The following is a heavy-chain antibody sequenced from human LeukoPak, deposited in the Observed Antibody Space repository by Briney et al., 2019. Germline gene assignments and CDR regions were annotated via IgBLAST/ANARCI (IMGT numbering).Heavy chain of an antibody. Sequence: PGGSLRLSCAASGFTLSDYWMTWVRQAPGKGLEWVANIKHDGSEKYYVDSVKGRFTISRDNAKNSLYLQMNSLRAEDTAVYYCAELGITMIGGVWGKGTTVTISS. CDR3: AELGITMIGGV. J-gene: IGHJ6*04. V-gene: IGHV3-7*01. CDR1: GFTLSDYW. CDR2: IKHDGSEK. D-gene: IGHD3-10*02.